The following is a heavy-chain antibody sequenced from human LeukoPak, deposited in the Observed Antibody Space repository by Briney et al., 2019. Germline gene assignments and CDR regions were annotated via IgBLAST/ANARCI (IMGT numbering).Heavy chain of an antibody. D-gene: IGHD5/OR15-5a*01. CDR3: ARDPPLVSGPVYYYYYMDV. CDR2: ISWNSGSI. Sequence: LAGGSLRLSCAASGFTFDDYAMHWVRQAPGKGLEWVSGISWNSGSIGYADSVKGRFTISRDNAKNSLYLQMNSLRAEDTAVYYCARDPPLVSGPVYYYYYMDVWGKGTTVTVSS. V-gene: IGHV3-9*01. CDR1: GFTFDDYA. J-gene: IGHJ6*03.